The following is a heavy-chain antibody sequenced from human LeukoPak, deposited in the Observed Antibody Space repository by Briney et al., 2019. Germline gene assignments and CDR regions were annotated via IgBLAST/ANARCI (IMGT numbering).Heavy chain of an antibody. J-gene: IGHJ4*02. Sequence: PGGSLRLSCAASGXTFNIFWMSWVRQAPGKGLEWVANIKHDGSEEYYGDSVRGRFTISRDNAKNSLILQMNSLRGEDTAVYYCARALGNSTGDYWGQGTLVTVSS. CDR1: GXTFNIFW. D-gene: IGHD7-27*01. V-gene: IGHV3-7*04. CDR2: IKHDGSEE. CDR3: ARALGNSTGDY.